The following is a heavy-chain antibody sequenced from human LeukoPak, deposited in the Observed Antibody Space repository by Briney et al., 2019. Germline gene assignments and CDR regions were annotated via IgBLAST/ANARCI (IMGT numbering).Heavy chain of an antibody. Sequence: SETLSLTCAVYGGSFSGYYWSWIRQPPGKGLEWIGEINHSGSSNYNPSLKSRVTISVDTSKNQFSLKLSSVTAADTAVYYCASGYCSSTSCYASFDIWGQGTMVTVSS. CDR2: INHSGSS. J-gene: IGHJ3*02. V-gene: IGHV4-34*01. D-gene: IGHD2-2*01. CDR1: GGSFSGYY. CDR3: ASGYCSSTSCYASFDI.